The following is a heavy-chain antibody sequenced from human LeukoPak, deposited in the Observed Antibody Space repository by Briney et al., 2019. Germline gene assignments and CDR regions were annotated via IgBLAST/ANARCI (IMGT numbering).Heavy chain of an antibody. V-gene: IGHV3-23*01. CDR3: ARKNDFDI. Sequence: GGSLRLSCAASGFPFSTCAMSWVRQTPGKGLEWVSAISAGGGTTFHADSVKGRFTISRDNSKNTLYLQMNSLRADDTAVYYCARKNDFDIWGQGTLVTVSS. J-gene: IGHJ3*02. CDR2: ISAGGGTT. CDR1: GFPFSTCA. D-gene: IGHD2/OR15-2a*01.